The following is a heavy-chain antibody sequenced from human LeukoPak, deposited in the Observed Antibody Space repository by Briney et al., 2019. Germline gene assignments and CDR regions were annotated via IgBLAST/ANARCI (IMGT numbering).Heavy chain of an antibody. CDR2: IRSKTDDGTI. CDR3: TTTLSGTARGY. CDR1: GFTFINAW. V-gene: IGHV3-15*01. D-gene: IGHD3-10*01. J-gene: IGHJ4*02. Sequence: GGSLRLSCAASGFTFINAWMSWVRQAPGKGLEWVGRIRSKTDDGTIEYAAPATGRFTLSRDDSKDTVYLQMNSLKTEDTAVYYCTTTLSGTARGYWGQGTLVTVSS.